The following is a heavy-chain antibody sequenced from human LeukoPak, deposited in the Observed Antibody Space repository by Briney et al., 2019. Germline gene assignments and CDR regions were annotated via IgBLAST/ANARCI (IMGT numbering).Heavy chain of an antibody. J-gene: IGHJ3*02. CDR2: IYYSGST. V-gene: IGHV4-30-4*01. D-gene: IGHD2-15*01. CDR1: GGSISSGDYY. Sequence: PSQTLSLTCTVSGGSISSGDYYWSWIRQPPGKGLEWIGYIYYSGSTYYNPSLKSRVTISVDTSKNQFSLKLSSVTAADTAVYYCARVGTEWSILVVVAATFGAFDIWGQGTMVTVSS. CDR3: ARVGTEWSILVVVAATFGAFDI.